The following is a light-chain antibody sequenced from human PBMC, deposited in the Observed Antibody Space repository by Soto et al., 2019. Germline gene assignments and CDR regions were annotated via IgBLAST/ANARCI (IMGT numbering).Light chain of an antibody. Sequence: QSVLTQPASVSGSPGQSITISCTGTSSDVGGYDYVSWSQQHPGKAPKVILYEVTNRPSGVSNRFSGSKSGNTASLTISGLQVSLLQLRYRRLHLVFGGGTKLTVL. J-gene: IGLJ2*01. V-gene: IGLV2-14*01. CDR1: SSDVGGYDY. CDR2: EVT. CDR3: RLHLV.